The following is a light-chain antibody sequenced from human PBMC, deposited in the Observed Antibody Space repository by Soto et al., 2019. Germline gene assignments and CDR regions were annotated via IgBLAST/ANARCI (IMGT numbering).Light chain of an antibody. CDR3: LQDYDYPRT. J-gene: IGKJ1*01. CDR1: QGIRND. Sequence: AIQMTQSPSSLSASVGDRVTITCRASQGIRNDLGWYQQKPGKAPKLLIYAASSLHTGAPSRFSGSLSGTDFTLTISSLRPEDSATYYCLQDYDYPRTFGQGTKVDIK. V-gene: IGKV1-6*01. CDR2: AAS.